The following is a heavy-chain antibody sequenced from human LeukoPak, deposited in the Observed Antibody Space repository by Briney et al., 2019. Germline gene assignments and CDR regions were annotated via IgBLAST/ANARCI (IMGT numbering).Heavy chain of an antibody. V-gene: IGHV3-49*04. CDR1: GFTFGDYA. J-gene: IGHJ6*02. D-gene: IGHD2-2*01. CDR3: TREAQYCSSTSCFGMDV. CDR2: IRSKAYGGTT. Sequence: GRSLRLSCTASGFTFGDYAMSWVRQAPGKGLEWVGFIRSKAYGGTTEYAASVKGRFTISRDDSKSIAYLQINSLKTEDTAVYYCTREAQYCSSTSCFGMDVWGQGTTVTVSS.